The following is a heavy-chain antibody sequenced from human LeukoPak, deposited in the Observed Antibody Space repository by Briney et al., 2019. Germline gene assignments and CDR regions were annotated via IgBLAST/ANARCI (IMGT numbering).Heavy chain of an antibody. V-gene: IGHV3-9*01. CDR1: GFTFDDYA. CDR3: AKGGVEWELPVYFDY. D-gene: IGHD1-26*01. CDR2: ISWNSGSI. Sequence: GGSLRLSCAASGFTFDDYAMHWVRQAPGKGLEWVSGISWNSGSIGYADSVKGRFTISRDNAKNSLYLQMNSLRAEDTALYYCAKGGVEWELPVYFDYWGQGTLVTVSS. J-gene: IGHJ4*02.